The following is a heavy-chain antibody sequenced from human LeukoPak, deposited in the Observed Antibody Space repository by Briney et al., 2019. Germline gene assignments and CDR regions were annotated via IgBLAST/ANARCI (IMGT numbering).Heavy chain of an antibody. CDR3: ARDRGYSYGPFDS. D-gene: IGHD5-18*01. J-gene: IGHJ4*02. Sequence: PSETLSLTCTVSGGSISSGDYYWSWIRQPPGKGLEWIGYINYGGYTLYGPSLRSRVTISIDTSKNHFSLKVSSVTAADTAVYYCARDRGYSYGPFDSWGPGTLVTVSS. V-gene: IGHV4-30-4*01. CDR1: GGSISSGDYY. CDR2: INYGGYT.